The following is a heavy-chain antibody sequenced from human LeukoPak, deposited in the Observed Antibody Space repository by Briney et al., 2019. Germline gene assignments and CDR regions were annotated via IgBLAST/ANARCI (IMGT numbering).Heavy chain of an antibody. J-gene: IGHJ4*02. CDR2: IYYGGST. V-gene: IGHV4-59*12. CDR1: GGSISSYY. D-gene: IGHD5-12*01. CDR3: ARGKHDIVATIDY. Sequence: SETLSLTCTVSGGSISSYYWRWLRQPPGKGLEWLGYIYYGGSTNYNPSLKSRVTISVDTCKNQFSLKLRSVTAADTAVYYCARGKHDIVATIDYWGQGTLVTVSS.